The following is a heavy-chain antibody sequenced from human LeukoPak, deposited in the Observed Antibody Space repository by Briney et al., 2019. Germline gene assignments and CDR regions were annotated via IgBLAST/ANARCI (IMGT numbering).Heavy chain of an antibody. Sequence: PGRSLRLSCAASGFTFSSYAMHWVRQASGKGLEWVAVISYDGSNKYYADSVKGRFTISRDNSKNTLYLQMNSLRAEDTAVYYCARGAREARGYSYGSPFDYRGQGTLVTVSS. CDR2: ISYDGSNK. CDR1: GFTFSSYA. D-gene: IGHD5-18*01. J-gene: IGHJ4*02. V-gene: IGHV3-30-3*01. CDR3: ARGAREARGYSYGSPFDY.